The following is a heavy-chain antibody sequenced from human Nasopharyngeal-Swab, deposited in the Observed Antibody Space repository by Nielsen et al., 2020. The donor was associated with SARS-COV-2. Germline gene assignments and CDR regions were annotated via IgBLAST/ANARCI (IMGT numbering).Heavy chain of an antibody. CDR3: ARVLPITLTNYYEPQILNNWFDP. J-gene: IGHJ5*02. V-gene: IGHV4-30-2*01. CDR1: GGSISSGGYS. Sequence: SETLSLTCAVSGGSISSGGYSWSWIRQPPGKGLEWIGYIYHSGSTYYNPSLKSRVTISVDTSKNQFSLKLSSVTAADTAVYYCARVLPITLTNYYEPQILNNWFDPWGQGTLVTVSS. D-gene: IGHD3-22*01. CDR2: IYHSGST.